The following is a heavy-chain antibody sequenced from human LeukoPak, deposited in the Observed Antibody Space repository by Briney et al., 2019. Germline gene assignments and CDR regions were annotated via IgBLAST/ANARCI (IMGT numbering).Heavy chain of an antibody. CDR2: LYRDGTT. V-gene: IGHV3-53*01. Sequence: GGSLRLSCAASGFSVGSNDMSWVRQAPGKGLEFVSLLYRDGTTYFPDTVKGRFTISRDNSKNTLFLQMNSLRAEDTAVYYCARDRATQYWGQGTLVTVSS. J-gene: IGHJ4*02. CDR1: GFSVGSND. D-gene: IGHD5-12*01. CDR3: ARDRATQY.